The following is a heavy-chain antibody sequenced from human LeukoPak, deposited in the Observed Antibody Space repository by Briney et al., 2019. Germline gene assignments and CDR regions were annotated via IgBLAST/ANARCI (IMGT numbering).Heavy chain of an antibody. V-gene: IGHV4-59*01. CDR1: GDSISGYY. J-gene: IGHJ4*02. CDR3: ARGEMTGV. Sequence: SETLSLTCTVSGDSISGYYWSWIRQAPGKGLEWIGYIYYSGNPDYNPSLRSRVTIAVDTSKNQFSLKLSSVTAADTAVYYCARGEMTGVWGQGTLVTVSS. CDR2: IYYSGNP. D-gene: IGHD3-9*01.